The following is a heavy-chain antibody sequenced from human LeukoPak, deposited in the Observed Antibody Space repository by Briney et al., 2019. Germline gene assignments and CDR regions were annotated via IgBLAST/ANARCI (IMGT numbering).Heavy chain of an antibody. J-gene: IGHJ4*02. Sequence: GGSLRLSCAASGFTFSPYWMNWYRQAPGKGLEWVGNINQDASEINYVDSVRGRFTISRDNAKNSLHLQMNSLRAEDTAVYYCATDRDNSDWQKRFDSWGQGTLVTVSS. CDR3: ATDRDNSDWQKRFDS. CDR1: GFTFSPYW. CDR2: INQDASEI. V-gene: IGHV3-7*01. D-gene: IGHD2-21*02.